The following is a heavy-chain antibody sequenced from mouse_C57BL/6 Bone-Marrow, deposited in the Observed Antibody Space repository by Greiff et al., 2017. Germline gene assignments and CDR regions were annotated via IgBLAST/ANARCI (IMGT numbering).Heavy chain of an antibody. J-gene: IGHJ4*01. CDR2: INPSSGYT. CDR1: GYTFTSYT. Sequence: VKLMESGAELARPGASVKMSCKASGYTFTSYTMHWVKQRPGQGLEWIGYINPSSGYTTYNQKFKDKATLTADKSSSTAYMQLSSLTSEDSAVYYCARGYAMDYWGQGTSVTVSS. CDR3: ARGYAMDY. V-gene: IGHV1-4*01.